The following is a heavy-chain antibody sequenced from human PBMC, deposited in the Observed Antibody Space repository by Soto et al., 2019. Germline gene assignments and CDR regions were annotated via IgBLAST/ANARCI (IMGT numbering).Heavy chain of an antibody. CDR2: ISAYNGNT. V-gene: IGHV1-18*01. J-gene: IGHJ3*02. Sequence: QVQLVQSGAEVKKPGASVKVSCKASGYTFTSYGIRWVRQAPGQGLEWMGWISAYNGNTNYAQKLQGRVTMTTDTATSTAYMEVRGLRSDHPAVYYCASSGYDSSGYYRAADDAFDIWGQGTMVTVSS. D-gene: IGHD3-22*01. CDR1: GYTFTSYG. CDR3: ASSGYDSSGYYRAADDAFDI.